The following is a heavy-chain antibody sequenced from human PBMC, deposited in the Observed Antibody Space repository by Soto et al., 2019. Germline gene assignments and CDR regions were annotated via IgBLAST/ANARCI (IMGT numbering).Heavy chain of an antibody. CDR3: AKEGSVVATTPYFDY. CDR2: ISYDGSYK. J-gene: IGHJ4*02. Sequence: QVQLVESGGGVVQPGRSLRLSCAASGFTFSSYGMHWVRQAPGKGLEWVAVISYDGSYKYYADSMKGPVTISRDNSKNTLYVQMNSLRADDTAVYYCAKEGSVVATTPYFDYWGQGTLVTVSS. V-gene: IGHV3-30*18. D-gene: IGHD5-12*01. CDR1: GFTFSSYG.